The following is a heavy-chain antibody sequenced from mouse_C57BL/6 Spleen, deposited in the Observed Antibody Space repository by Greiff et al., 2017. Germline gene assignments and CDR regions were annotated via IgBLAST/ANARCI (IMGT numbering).Heavy chain of an antibody. Sequence: QVQLQQSGAELVKPGASVKISCKASGYAFSSYWMNWVKQRPGKGLEWIGQIYPGDGDTNYNGKFKGKATLTADKSSSTAYMQLRSLNSEDSSVYFCARLGGYYCFDVGGQGTTLTVSS. D-gene: IGHD3-2*02. V-gene: IGHV1-80*01. J-gene: IGHJ2*01. CDR3: ARLGGYYCFDV. CDR2: IYPGDGDT. CDR1: GYAFSSYW.